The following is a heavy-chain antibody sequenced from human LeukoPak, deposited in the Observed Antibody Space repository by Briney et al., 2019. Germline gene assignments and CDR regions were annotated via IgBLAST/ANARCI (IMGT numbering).Heavy chain of an antibody. CDR2: IYPGDSDT. V-gene: IGHV5-51*01. D-gene: IGHD7-27*01. Sequence: GESLKISCKGSGYSFNTYWIGWVRQMPGKGLEWMGIIYPGDSDTKYIPSFQGQVTISADKSISTAYLQWSSLKASDTAMYYCARPQDFGLTGMNAFDSWGQGTMVTVSS. CDR3: ARPQDFGLTGMNAFDS. J-gene: IGHJ3*02. CDR1: GYSFNTYW.